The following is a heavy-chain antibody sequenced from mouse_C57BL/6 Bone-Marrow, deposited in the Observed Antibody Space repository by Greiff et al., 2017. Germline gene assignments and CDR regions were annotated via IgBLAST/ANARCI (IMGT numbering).Heavy chain of an antibody. CDR3: ARGGMGYAMDY. V-gene: IGHV1-19*01. Sequence: EVQLQQSGPVLVKPGASVKMSCKASGYTFTDYYMNWVKQSPGKSLEWIGVINPYNGGTSYNQKFKGKATLTVDKSSSTAYMELNSLTSEDSAVYYCARGGMGYAMDYWGQGTSVTVSS. CDR2: INPYNGGT. J-gene: IGHJ4*01. CDR1: GYTFTDYY.